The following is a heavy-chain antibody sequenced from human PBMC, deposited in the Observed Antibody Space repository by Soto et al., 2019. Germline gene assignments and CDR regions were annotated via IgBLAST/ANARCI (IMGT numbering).Heavy chain of an antibody. J-gene: IGHJ4*02. D-gene: IGHD1-1*01. CDR2: IYNSGSA. CDR3: ARGRSGGTFTY. Sequence: QLQLQESGSGLVKPSQTLSLTCAVSGDSISSGGNSWSWIRQPPGKGLEWIGYIYNSGSAYYNPSLKRRVAILVDRSKNQFSLNPSSVTAADTAVYFCARGRSGGTFTYWGQGTLVTVSS. V-gene: IGHV4-30-2*01. CDR1: GDSISSGGNS.